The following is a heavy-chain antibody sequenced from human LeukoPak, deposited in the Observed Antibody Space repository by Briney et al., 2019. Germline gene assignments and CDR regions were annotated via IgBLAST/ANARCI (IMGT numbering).Heavy chain of an antibody. J-gene: IGHJ4*02. CDR1: GFTFSSYG. CDR2: ISGSGGST. V-gene: IGHV3-23*01. D-gene: IGHD4-23*01. Sequence: GGSLRLSCAASGFTFSSYGMSWVRQAPGKGLEWVSAISGSGGSTYYADSVKGRFTISRDNSKNTLYLQMNSLRAEDTAVYYCAKQRTVVTYYFDYWGQGTLVTVSS. CDR3: AKQRTVVTYYFDY.